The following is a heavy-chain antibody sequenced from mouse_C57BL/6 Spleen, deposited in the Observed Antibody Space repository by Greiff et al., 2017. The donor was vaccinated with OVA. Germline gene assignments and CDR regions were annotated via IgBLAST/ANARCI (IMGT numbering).Heavy chain of an antibody. CDR2: ISYDGSN. Sequence: EVQLQQSGPGLVKPSQSLSLTCSVTGYSITSGYYWNWIRQFPGNKLEWMGYISYDGSNNYNPSLKNRISITRDTSKNQFFLKLNSVTTEDTATYYCAREGFIKDAMDYWGQGTSVTVSS. D-gene: IGHD1-1*01. V-gene: IGHV3-6*01. CDR1: GYSITSGYY. J-gene: IGHJ4*01. CDR3: AREGFIKDAMDY.